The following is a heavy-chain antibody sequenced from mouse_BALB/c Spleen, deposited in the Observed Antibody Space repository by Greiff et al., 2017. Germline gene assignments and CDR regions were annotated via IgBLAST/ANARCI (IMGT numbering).Heavy chain of an antibody. J-gene: IGHJ3*01. V-gene: IGHV1-4*01. D-gene: IGHD2-10*02. CDR3: ARGEYGNYVFAY. Sequence: VKLVESGAELARPGASVKMSCKASGYTFTSYTMHWVKQRPGQGLEWIGYINPSSGYTNYNQKFKDKSTLTADKSSSTAYMQLSSLKSEDSAVYYCARGEYGNYVFAYWGQGTLVTVSA. CDR1: GYTFTSYT. CDR2: INPSSGYT.